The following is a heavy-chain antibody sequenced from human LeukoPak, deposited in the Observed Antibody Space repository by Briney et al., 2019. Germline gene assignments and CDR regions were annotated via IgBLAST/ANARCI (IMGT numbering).Heavy chain of an antibody. CDR2: IYYSGST. D-gene: IGHD3-10*01. CDR3: ARQYGSGFWFFDN. CDR1: GGSISSSTYW. Sequence: KPSETLSLTCSVSGGSISSSTYWWAWIRQPPGKGLEWIGSIYYSGSTHYNPSLKSRVTISVDTSNNQFSLKLTSVTAADTAVYYCARQYGSGFWFFDNWGQGTLVTVSS. J-gene: IGHJ4*02. V-gene: IGHV4-39*01.